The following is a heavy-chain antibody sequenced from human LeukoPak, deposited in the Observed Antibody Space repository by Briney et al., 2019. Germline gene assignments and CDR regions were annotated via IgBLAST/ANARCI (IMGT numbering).Heavy chain of an antibody. CDR3: ARDKSSVAQTNYYYYGMDV. CDR1: GGSISNYY. J-gene: IGHJ6*02. Sequence: SETLSLTCTVSGGSISNYYWSWIRQPPGKGLEWIGYIYYSGSTKYNPSLKSRITISVDTSKNQFSLKLSSVTAADTAVYYCARDKSSVAQTNYYYYGMDVWGQGTTVTVSS. V-gene: IGHV4-59*01. D-gene: IGHD6-19*01. CDR2: IYYSGST.